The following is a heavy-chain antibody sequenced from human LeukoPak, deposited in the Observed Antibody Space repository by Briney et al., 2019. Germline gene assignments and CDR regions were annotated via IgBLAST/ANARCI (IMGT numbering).Heavy chain of an antibody. CDR3: ARDVGSSSCFGCNWFDP. J-gene: IGHJ5*02. V-gene: IGHV1-18*04. CDR2: ISAYNGNT. Sequence: ASVKVSCKASGYTFTGYYIHWVRQAPGQGLEWMGWISAYNGNTNYAQKLQGRVTMTTDTSTSTAYMELRSLRSDDTAVYYCARDVGSSSCFGCNWFDPWGQGTLVTVSS. D-gene: IGHD6-13*01. CDR1: GYTFTGYY.